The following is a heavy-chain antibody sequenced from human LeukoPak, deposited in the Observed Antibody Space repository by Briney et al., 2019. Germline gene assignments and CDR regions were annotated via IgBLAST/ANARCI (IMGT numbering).Heavy chain of an antibody. D-gene: IGHD3-16*01. V-gene: IGHV6-1*01. CDR3: SRQEGGGMDV. CDR2: TYYRSKWHN. CDR1: GDSLSSKSAA. Sequence: SQTLSLTCAISGDSLSSKSAAWNWIRQSPSRGLEWLGRTYYRSKWHNDYAVSVKSLITVKPDTSMNQFSLQLYSVTPDDTAVYYCSRQEGGGMDVWGQGTTVTVSS. J-gene: IGHJ6*02.